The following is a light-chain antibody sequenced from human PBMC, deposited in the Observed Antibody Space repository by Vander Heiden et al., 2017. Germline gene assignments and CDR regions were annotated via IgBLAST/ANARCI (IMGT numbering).Light chain of an antibody. J-gene: IGLJ2*01. CDR2: NNE. Sequence: QSVLTQPPSTSGTPGQRVTISCSGSSSNIGSNAVNWYQQLPGAAPRLRIYNNEQRPSGVPDRFSGSKSGTSASLSVSGLRSEDEADYYCAAWDDSLTGLVFGGGTKLTVL. CDR1: SSNIGSNA. V-gene: IGLV1-44*01. CDR3: AAWDDSLTGLV.